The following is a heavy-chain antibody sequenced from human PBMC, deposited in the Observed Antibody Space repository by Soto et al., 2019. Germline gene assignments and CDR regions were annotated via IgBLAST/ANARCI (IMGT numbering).Heavy chain of an antibody. CDR3: ARQRLLRPTPDFDI. J-gene: IGHJ4*02. V-gene: IGHV4-39*01. CDR1: VGSTSDKSYF. D-gene: IGHD2-21*02. CDR2: MYYSGSS. Sequence: PSETLSLTCSVSVGSTSDKSYFWGWFRQSPGKGLEWIGSMYYSGSSYYNPSLKSRVAISVDTSRNQFSLKLRSVTAADTAVYFCARQRLLRPTPDFDIWGQGTLVTVSS.